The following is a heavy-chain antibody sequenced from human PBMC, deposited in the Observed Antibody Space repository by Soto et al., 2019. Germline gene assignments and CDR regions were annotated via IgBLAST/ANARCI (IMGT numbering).Heavy chain of an antibody. J-gene: IGHJ3*02. D-gene: IGHD1-26*01. CDR2: ISWDGGST. CDR3: AKDIVGATTMGAFDI. V-gene: IGHV3-43D*03. CDR1: GFTFDDYA. Sequence: GGSLRLSCAASGFTFDDYAMHWVRQAPGKGLEWVSLISWDGGSTYYADSVKGRFTISRDNSKNSLYLQMNSLRAEDTALYYCAKDIVGATTMGAFDIWGKGTMVTVSS.